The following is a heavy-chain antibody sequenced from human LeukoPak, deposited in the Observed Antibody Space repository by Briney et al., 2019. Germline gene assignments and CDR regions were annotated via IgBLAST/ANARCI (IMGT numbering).Heavy chain of an antibody. D-gene: IGHD1-26*01. CDR3: ARDYSGTCFDS. CDR1: GYTFIRYG. J-gene: IGHJ4*02. CDR2: ISAYNGNT. Sequence: ASVKVSCTASGYTFIRYGISWVRQAPGQGLEWMGWISAYNGNTKNVQKVQDRVTMTTDTSTSTAYMELRSLRSDDTAVYYCARDYSGTCFDSWGQGTLVTVSS. V-gene: IGHV1-18*01.